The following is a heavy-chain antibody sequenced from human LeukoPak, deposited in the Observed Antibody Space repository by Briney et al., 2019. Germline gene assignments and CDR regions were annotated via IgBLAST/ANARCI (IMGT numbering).Heavy chain of an antibody. V-gene: IGHV3-30-3*01. J-gene: IGHJ4*02. CDR1: GFTFSSYA. D-gene: IGHD6-19*01. Sequence: GGSLRLSCAASGFTFSSYAMHWVRQAPGKGLEWVAVISYDGSNKYYADPVKGRFTISRDNSKNTLYLQMNSLRAEDTAVYYCARDRYSSGWYSEVGVFDYWGQGTLVTVSS. CDR2: ISYDGSNK. CDR3: ARDRYSSGWYSEVGVFDY.